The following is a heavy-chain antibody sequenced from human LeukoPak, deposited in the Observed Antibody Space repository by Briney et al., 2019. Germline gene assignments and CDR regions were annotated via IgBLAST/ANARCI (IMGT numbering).Heavy chain of an antibody. CDR1: GFTFSSYA. CDR3: ARVTSDTAMVTYYYYYMDV. Sequence: GGSLRLSCAASGFTFSSYAMHWVRQAPGKGLEWVAVISYDGSNKYYADSVKGRFTISRDNSKNTLYLQMNSLRAEDTAVYYCARVTSDTAMVTYYYYYMDVWGRGTTVTVSS. V-gene: IGHV3-30*01. CDR2: ISYDGSNK. J-gene: IGHJ6*03. D-gene: IGHD5-18*01.